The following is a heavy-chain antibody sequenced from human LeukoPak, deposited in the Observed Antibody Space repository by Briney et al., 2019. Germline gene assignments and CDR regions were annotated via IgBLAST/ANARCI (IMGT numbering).Heavy chain of an antibody. CDR3: AKAEYHIVVVTALPLDY. CDR1: GFTFSSYS. CDR2: ISSSSSYI. V-gene: IGHV3-21*01. J-gene: IGHJ4*02. D-gene: IGHD2-21*02. Sequence: PGGSLRLSCAASGFTFSSYSMNWVRQAPGKGLEWVSSISSSSSYIYYADSVKGRFTISRDNSKNTLYLQMNSLRAEDTAVYYCAKAEYHIVVVTALPLDYWGQGTLVTVSS.